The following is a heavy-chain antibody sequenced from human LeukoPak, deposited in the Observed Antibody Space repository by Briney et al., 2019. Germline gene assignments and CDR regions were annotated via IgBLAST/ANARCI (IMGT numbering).Heavy chain of an antibody. D-gene: IGHD6-19*01. CDR1: GFTFSNHA. V-gene: IGHV3-23*01. CDR3: AKVGLEWQWLTHFDY. Sequence: GGSLRLSCAASGFTFSNHAMNWVRRAPGKGLEWVSGISGSGGSSSYADSVKGRFTISRDNSKNTMHLQMNSLRAEDTAVYYCAKVGLEWQWLTHFDYWGQGTLVTVSS. J-gene: IGHJ4*02. CDR2: ISGSGGSS.